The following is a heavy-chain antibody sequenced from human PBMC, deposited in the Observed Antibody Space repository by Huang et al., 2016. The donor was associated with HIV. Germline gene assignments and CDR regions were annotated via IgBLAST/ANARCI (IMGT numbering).Heavy chain of an antibody. CDR1: GYTFIDYY. CDR2: INPNSGGT. J-gene: IGHJ4*02. CDR3: ARVKTRYTYAKGPLDY. Sequence: QVQLVQSGAEVKKPGASVKVSCKASGYTFIDYYMHWVGQAPGQGLEGMGWINPNSGGTNYAQKFQGRVTMTRDTSISTAYMELSRLRSDDTALYYCARVKTRYTYAKGPLDYWGQGTLVTVSS. D-gene: IGHD5-18*01. V-gene: IGHV1-2*02.